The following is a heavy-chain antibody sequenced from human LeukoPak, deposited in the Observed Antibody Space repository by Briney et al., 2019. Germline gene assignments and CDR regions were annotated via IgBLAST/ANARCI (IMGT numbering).Heavy chain of an antibody. D-gene: IGHD3-9*01. V-gene: IGHV3-7*01. Sequence: GGSLRLSCAASGFTFSSYWMSWVRQAPGKGLEWVANIKQDGSEKYYVDSVRGRFTISRDNAKNSLYLQMNSLRAEDTAVYYCASRGVLTGYPYYFDYWGQGTLVTVSS. CDR1: GFTFSSYW. CDR3: ASRGVLTGYPYYFDY. CDR2: IKQDGSEK. J-gene: IGHJ4*02.